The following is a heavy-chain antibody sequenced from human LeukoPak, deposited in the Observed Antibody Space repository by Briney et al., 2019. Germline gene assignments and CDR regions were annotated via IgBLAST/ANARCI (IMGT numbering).Heavy chain of an antibody. Sequence: ASVKVSCKASGYTFTVYYMHWVRQAPGQGLEWMGRINPNSGGTNYAQKFQGRVTMTRDTSISTAYMELSRLRSDDTAVYYCARDEKGGYNNRWGQGTLVTVSS. CDR2: INPNSGGT. CDR3: ARDEKGGYNNR. V-gene: IGHV1-2*06. CDR1: GYTFTVYY. D-gene: IGHD5-24*01. J-gene: IGHJ4*02.